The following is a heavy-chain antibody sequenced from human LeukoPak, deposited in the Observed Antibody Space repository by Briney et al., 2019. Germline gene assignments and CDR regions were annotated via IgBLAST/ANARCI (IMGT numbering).Heavy chain of an antibody. CDR3: ARGGRYTYYDFWSGHYPCYFDY. Sequence: PSETLSLTCTVSGGSISSYYWSWIRQPPGKGLEWIGYIYYSGSTNYNPSLKSRVTISVDTSKNQFSLKLSSVTAADTAVYYCARGGRYTYYDFWSGHYPCYFDYWGQGTLVTVSS. V-gene: IGHV4-59*08. D-gene: IGHD3-3*01. CDR1: GGSISSYY. J-gene: IGHJ4*02. CDR2: IYYSGST.